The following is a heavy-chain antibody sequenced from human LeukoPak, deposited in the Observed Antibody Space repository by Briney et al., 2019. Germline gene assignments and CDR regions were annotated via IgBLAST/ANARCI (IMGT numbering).Heavy chain of an antibody. D-gene: IGHD5-24*01. CDR1: GFTSSSSA. J-gene: IGHJ5*02. CDR3: AKGGLRDGYSSAS. CDR2: ISDTGRLS. Sequence: GGSLRLSCAASGFTSSSSAMSWVRQAPGKGLEWVAAISDTGRLSYFAASGNGRFTISRDNSKNTLSLQMNSLSAAATAVYYSAKGGLRDGYSSASWGQATLITASS. V-gene: IGHV3-23*01.